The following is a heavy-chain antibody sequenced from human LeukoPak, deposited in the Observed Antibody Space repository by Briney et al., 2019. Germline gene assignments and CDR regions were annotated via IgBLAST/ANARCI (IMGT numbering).Heavy chain of an antibody. J-gene: IGHJ4*02. CDR1: GFTFSDHH. CDR2: IRNKANRYTT. V-gene: IGHV3-72*01. D-gene: IGHD7-27*01. CDR3: ARSPLGIAPFDY. Sequence: GGSLRLSCAASGFTFSDHHMDWVRQAPGEGLEWVARIRNKANRYTTEYAASVKGRFTISRDDSEDSLYLQMDSLKTEDTAVYYCARSPLGIAPFDYWGQGTLVTVSS.